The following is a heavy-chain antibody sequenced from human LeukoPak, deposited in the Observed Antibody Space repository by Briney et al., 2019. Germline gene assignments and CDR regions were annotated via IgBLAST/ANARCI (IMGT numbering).Heavy chain of an antibody. CDR1: GFTFSSNW. CDR2: INSDGSST. J-gene: IGHJ1*01. CDR3: ASTPGYCDSSTCFEYFQH. D-gene: IGHD2-2*03. Sequence: GGSLRLSCAASGFTFSSNWMHWVRQAPGKGLLWVSRINSDGSSTNYADSVKGRFSIFRDNAKNTLYLHMNCLRAEDTAVYYCASTPGYCDSSTCFEYFQHWGQGTLVTVTS. V-gene: IGHV3-74*01.